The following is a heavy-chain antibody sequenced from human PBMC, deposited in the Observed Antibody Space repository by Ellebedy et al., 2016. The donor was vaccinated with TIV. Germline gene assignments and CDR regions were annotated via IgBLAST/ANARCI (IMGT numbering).Heavy chain of an antibody. Sequence: GGSLRLXXSASGFTFSSYAMHWVRQAPGKGLEYVSAISSNGGSTYYADSVKGRFTISRDNSKNTLYLQMSSLRAEDTAVYYCVKDRGAAGNYWGQGTLVTVSS. CDR2: ISSNGGST. CDR1: GFTFSSYA. V-gene: IGHV3-64D*06. CDR3: VKDRGAAGNY. D-gene: IGHD3-10*01. J-gene: IGHJ4*02.